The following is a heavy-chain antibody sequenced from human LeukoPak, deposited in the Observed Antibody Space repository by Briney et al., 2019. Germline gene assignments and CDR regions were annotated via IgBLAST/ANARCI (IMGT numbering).Heavy chain of an antibody. CDR2: FDPEDGET. V-gene: IGHV1-24*01. D-gene: IGHD3-3*02. J-gene: IGHJ3*02. CDR1: GYTLTELS. Sequence: ASVKVSCKVSGYTLTELSMHWVRQAPGKGLEWMGGFDPEDGETIYAQKFQGRVTMTEDTSTDTAYMELSSLRSEDTAVYYCARGLQENLAWPQAFSAFDIWGQGTMVTVSS. CDR3: ARGLQENLAWPQAFSAFDI.